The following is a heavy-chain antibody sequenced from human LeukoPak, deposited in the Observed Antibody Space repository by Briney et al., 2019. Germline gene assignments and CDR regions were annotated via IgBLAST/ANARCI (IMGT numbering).Heavy chain of an antibody. CDR1: GYTFTSYG. Sequence: ASVKVSCKASGYTFTSYGISWVRQAPGQGLEWMGWISAHNGNTNYEEKVRGRVTMTTDTSTSTAYMELRSLRSDDTAVYYCARDKGTVATYYYYYMDVWGKGTTVTVSS. CDR2: ISAHNGNT. CDR3: ARDKGTVATYYYYYMDV. V-gene: IGHV1-18*01. J-gene: IGHJ6*03. D-gene: IGHD6-19*01.